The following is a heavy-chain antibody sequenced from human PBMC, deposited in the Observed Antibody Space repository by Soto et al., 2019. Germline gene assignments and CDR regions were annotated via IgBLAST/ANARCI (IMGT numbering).Heavy chain of an antibody. J-gene: IGHJ5*02. CDR1: GGSISSYY. CDR2: IYFSGTT. CDR3: ARGTTVRSWFDP. V-gene: IGHV4-59*08. Sequence: NPSETLSLTCTVSGGSISSYYWSWIRQPPGKGLEWIGYIYFSGTTNYNPSLRSRVTISVDTSKNQFSLKLSSVTAADTAVYYCARGTTVRSWFDPWGQGTLVTVSS. D-gene: IGHD4-4*01.